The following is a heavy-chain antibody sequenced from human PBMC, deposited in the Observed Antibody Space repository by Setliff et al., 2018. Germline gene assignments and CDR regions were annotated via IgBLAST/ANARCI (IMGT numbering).Heavy chain of an antibody. V-gene: IGHV4-39*07. J-gene: IGHJ4*02. CDR3: ARGRIQLWKYYFDY. Sequence: PSETLSLTCTVSDASIGGSGYYWGWIRQPPGKGLEWIGHIYYLGNTYYNPSLESRLTMSVDTAKNQFSLKLSSVTAADTAVYYCARGRIQLWKYYFDYWGQGTLVTVSS. CDR1: DASIGGSGYY. CDR2: IYYLGNT. D-gene: IGHD5-18*01.